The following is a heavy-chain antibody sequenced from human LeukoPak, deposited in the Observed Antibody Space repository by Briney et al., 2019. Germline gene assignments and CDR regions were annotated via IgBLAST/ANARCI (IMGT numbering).Heavy chain of an antibody. Sequence: GGSLRLSCAASGVTFSSYSMNWVRQAPGKGLEWVTSISSDSSYIYYTDSVKGRFTISRDNAKNSLYLQMNSLRAEDTAVYYCARPGQEWSRPDYYYYMDVWGKGTTVIISS. CDR1: GVTFSSYS. CDR2: ISSDSSYI. V-gene: IGHV3-21*01. J-gene: IGHJ6*03. D-gene: IGHD3-3*01. CDR3: ARPGQEWSRPDYYYYMDV.